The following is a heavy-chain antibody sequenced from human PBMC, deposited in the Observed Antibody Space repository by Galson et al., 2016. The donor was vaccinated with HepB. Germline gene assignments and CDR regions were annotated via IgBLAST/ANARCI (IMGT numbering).Heavy chain of an antibody. CDR3: ARDMVGGSPDYFDY. V-gene: IGHV3-30*04. Sequence: SLRLSCAASGFTFNTYDMHWVRQAPGKGLEWVAVISMDGSIKLYADSVKGRLTISRDNSKNALFLQINSLRAEDTAVYYCARDMVGGSPDYFDYWGQGTLVTVSS. CDR2: ISMDGSIK. D-gene: IGHD4/OR15-4a*01. J-gene: IGHJ4*02. CDR1: GFTFNTYD.